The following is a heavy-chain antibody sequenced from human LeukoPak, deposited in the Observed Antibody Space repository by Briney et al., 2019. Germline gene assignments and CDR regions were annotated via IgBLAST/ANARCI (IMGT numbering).Heavy chain of an antibody. CDR3: AKDKWGTTPLRNLDY. V-gene: IGHV3-74*01. CDR1: GFTFSSYW. D-gene: IGHD1-7*01. CDR2: INSDGSST. Sequence: GGSLRLSCAASGFTFSSYWMHWVRQAPGKGLVWVSRINSDGSSTSYADSVKGRFTISRDNPKNTVYLQMDSLRAEDTAVYYCAKDKWGTTPLRNLDYWGQGTLVTVSS. J-gene: IGHJ4*02.